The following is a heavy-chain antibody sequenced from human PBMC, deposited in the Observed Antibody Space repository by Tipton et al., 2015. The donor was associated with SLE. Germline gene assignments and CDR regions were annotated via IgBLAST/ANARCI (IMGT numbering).Heavy chain of an antibody. J-gene: IGHJ4*02. CDR2: LDDSGNT. V-gene: IGHV4-59*01. CDR3: AKGSGWYKD. Sequence: TLSLTCVVSDDSLSSSYWSWIRQPPGKGLEWIASLDDSGNTNYNPSLRSRVTTSTDTPKSQFSLKLSSVTAADTAVYYCAKGSGWYKDWGQGTLVTVSS. D-gene: IGHD6-19*01. CDR1: DDSLSSSY.